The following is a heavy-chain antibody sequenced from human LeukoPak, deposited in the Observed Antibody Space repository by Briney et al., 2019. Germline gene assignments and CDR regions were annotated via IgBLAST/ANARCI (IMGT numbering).Heavy chain of an antibody. CDR1: GYSLTELS. Sequence: GASVKVSCKVSGYSLTELSMHWVRQTLGKGLEWMGGFDPEDGETIYAQKFQGRVTMTEDTSTDTAYMELSSLRSEDTAVYYCATDLTYYYGSGSYPTLDYWGQGTLVTVSS. CDR2: FDPEDGET. J-gene: IGHJ4*02. CDR3: ATDLTYYYGSGSYPTLDY. V-gene: IGHV1-24*01. D-gene: IGHD3-10*01.